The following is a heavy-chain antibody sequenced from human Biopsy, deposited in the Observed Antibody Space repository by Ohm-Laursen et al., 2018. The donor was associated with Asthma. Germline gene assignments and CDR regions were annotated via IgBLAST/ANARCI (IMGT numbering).Heavy chain of an antibody. V-gene: IGHV3-23*01. D-gene: IGHD3-22*01. Sequence: LRLSRAASGFTLSNYAMSWVRQAPGQGLEWVSSITGSGGFTYHADSVKGRFTISRDKSENTLYLQMNSLRAEDTAVYYCARGDSSNWSHYYFDYWGQGTLVTVSS. CDR3: ARGDSSNWSHYYFDY. CDR1: GFTLSNYA. CDR2: ITGSGGFT. J-gene: IGHJ4*02.